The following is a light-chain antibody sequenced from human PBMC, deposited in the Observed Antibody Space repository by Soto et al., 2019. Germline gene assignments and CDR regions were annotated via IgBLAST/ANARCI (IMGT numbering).Light chain of an antibody. CDR3: NSYTSSSTYA. J-gene: IGLJ1*01. Sequence: QSVLTQPASVSGSPGQSITISCTGTTSDVGRYNYVSWYQQHPGKAPKLIIYDVSNRPSGVSNRFSGSKSGNTASLTISGLQAEDEADYYCNSYTSSSTYAFGPGTKVTVL. CDR1: TSDVGRYNY. V-gene: IGLV2-14*01. CDR2: DVS.